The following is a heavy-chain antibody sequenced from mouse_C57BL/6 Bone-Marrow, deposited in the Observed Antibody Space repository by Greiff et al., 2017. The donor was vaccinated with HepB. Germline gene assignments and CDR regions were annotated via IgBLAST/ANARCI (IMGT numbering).Heavy chain of an antibody. Sequence: EVQLQESGGGLVKPGGSLKLSCAASGFTFSSYAMSWVRQTPEKRLEWVATISDGGSYTYYPDNVKGRFTISRDNAKNNLYLQMSHLKSEDTAMYYCARDTLGDYWGQGTTLTVSS. CDR3: ARDTLGDY. J-gene: IGHJ2*01. CDR2: ISDGGSYT. D-gene: IGHD4-1*01. CDR1: GFTFSSYA. V-gene: IGHV5-4*01.